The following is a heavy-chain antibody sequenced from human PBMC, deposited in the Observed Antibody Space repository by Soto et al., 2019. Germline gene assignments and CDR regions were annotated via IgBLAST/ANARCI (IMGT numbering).Heavy chain of an antibody. D-gene: IGHD6-13*01. CDR3: ARDNGGAAAGNWFDP. CDR1: GGSVGSGSYY. J-gene: IGHJ5*02. V-gene: IGHV4-61*01. Sequence: SETLSLTCTVSGGSVGSGSYYWSWIRQPPGKGLEWIGYIYYSGSTNYNPSLKSRVTISVDTSKNQFSLKLSSVTAADTAVYYCARDNGGAAAGNWFDPWGQGTLVTVSS. CDR2: IYYSGST.